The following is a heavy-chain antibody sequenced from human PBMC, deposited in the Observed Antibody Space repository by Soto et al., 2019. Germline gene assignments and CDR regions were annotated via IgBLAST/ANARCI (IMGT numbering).Heavy chain of an antibody. D-gene: IGHD3-16*02. CDR1: GLTFSGYS. J-gene: IGHJ4*02. CDR3: ARVHGTDYIWGSYRPIDH. V-gene: IGHV3-21*01. Sequence: PGGSLRLSCAVSGLTFSGYSMNWIRQAPGKGLEWVSSISSNSYYIYYADSVKGRFTVSRDNAKNSLFLQMNSLRAGDTAVYYCARVHGTDYIWGSYRPIDHWGQGALVTVSS. CDR2: ISSNSYYI.